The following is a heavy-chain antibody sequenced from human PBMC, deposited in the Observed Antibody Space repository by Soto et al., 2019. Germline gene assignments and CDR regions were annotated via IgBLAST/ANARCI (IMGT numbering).Heavy chain of an antibody. CDR2: INPNSGNI. Sequence: ASVKGLCKASGDTFTTYDINWVRQATGHGLEWMGWINPNSGNIGYAQRFQGRVTMTRDTAIRTAYMEVSSLRSDDTAVYYCARGRASGSYYLLDYWGQGTLVTVSS. V-gene: IGHV1-8*01. CDR1: GDTFTTYD. CDR3: ARGRASGSYYLLDY. J-gene: IGHJ4*02. D-gene: IGHD3-10*01.